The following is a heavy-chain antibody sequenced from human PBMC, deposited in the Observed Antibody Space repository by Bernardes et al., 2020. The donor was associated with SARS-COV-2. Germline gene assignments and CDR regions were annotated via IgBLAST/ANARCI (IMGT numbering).Heavy chain of an antibody. D-gene: IGHD3-10*01. J-gene: IGHJ5*02. CDR3: ARDDSMVRGVIRNWFDP. Sequence: ASVKVSCKASGYTFTNYGISWVRQAPGQGLEWMGRISAYNGNTNYTQKLQGRVTMTTDTSTSTAYMELRSLRSDDTAVYYCARDDSMVRGVIRNWFDPWGQGTLVTVSS. V-gene: IGHV1-18*01. CDR2: ISAYNGNT. CDR1: GYTFTNYG.